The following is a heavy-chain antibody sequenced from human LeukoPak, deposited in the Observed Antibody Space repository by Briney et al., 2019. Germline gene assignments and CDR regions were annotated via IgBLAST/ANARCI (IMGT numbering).Heavy chain of an antibody. CDR3: ARAPLRYFDWLLSYYYYMDV. J-gene: IGHJ6*03. CDR1: GYTLTSDG. V-gene: IGHV1-18*01. CDR2: ISAYNGNT. Sequence: ASVKVSCKASGYTLTSDGMNWVRQAPGQGLEWMGWISAYNGNTNYAQKLQGRVTMTTDTSTSTAYMELGSLRSDDTAVYYCARAPLRYFDWLLSYYYYMDVWGKGTTVTISS. D-gene: IGHD3-9*01.